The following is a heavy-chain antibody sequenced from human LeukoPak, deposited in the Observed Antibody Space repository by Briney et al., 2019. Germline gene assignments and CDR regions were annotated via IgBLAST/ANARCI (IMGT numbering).Heavy chain of an antibody. CDR1: GYTFTSYY. J-gene: IGHJ4*02. CDR2: INPSGGST. CDR3: ARGCSSTTCSYDAGDRLFDC. D-gene: IGHD2-2*01. Sequence: ASVKVSCKASGYTFTSYYIHWVRQAPGQGLEWMGIINPSGGSTSYAQRFQGRVTMTRDTSTSTVYMELSSLISEDTAVYYRARGCSSTTCSYDAGDRLFDCWGQGTLVTVSS. V-gene: IGHV1-46*01.